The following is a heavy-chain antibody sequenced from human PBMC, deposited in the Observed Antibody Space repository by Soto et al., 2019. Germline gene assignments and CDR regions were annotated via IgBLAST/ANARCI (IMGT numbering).Heavy chain of an antibody. CDR2: INHSGST. J-gene: IGHJ6*03. CDR1: GGSFSGYY. D-gene: IGHD2-2*01. Sequence: QVQLQQWGAGLLKPSETLSLTCAVYGGSFSGYYWSRIRQPPGKGLEWIGEINHSGSTNYNPSLKSRVTVSVDTSKNQFSLKLSSVTAADTAVYYCARRGIVVVPAAINYYYYMDVWGKGTTVTVSS. CDR3: ARRGIVVVPAAINYYYYMDV. V-gene: IGHV4-34*01.